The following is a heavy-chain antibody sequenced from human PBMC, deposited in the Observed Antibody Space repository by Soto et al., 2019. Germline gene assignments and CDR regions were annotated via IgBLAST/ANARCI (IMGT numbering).Heavy chain of an antibody. V-gene: IGHV4-59*01. CDR1: RGSISSYY. CDR2: VYHSEIT. J-gene: IGHJ6*02. D-gene: IGHD2-21*02. Sequence: SETLSLTCTVSRGSISSYYWSWIRQPPGKGPEWIGYVYHSEITNYNPSLESRVTISLDTSKNQFSLKLNSVTAADTAVYYCARDLWGYCGTDCYPLDVWGQGTTVTVSS. CDR3: ARDLWGYCGTDCYPLDV.